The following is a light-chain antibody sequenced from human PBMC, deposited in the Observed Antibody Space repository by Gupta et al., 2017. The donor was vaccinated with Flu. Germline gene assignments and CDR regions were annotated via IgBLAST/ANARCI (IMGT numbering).Light chain of an antibody. V-gene: IGKV4-1*01. CDR1: QSVLYSSNNKNY. CDR3: QKDNSTPRT. J-gene: IGKJ1*01. CDR2: WAS. Sequence: SLGERATIDCKSSQSVLYSSNNKNYLAWYQQKPGQPPKLLIYWASTRESGVPDRFSGSGSGTDFTLTISSLQAEDVAVYYCQKDNSTPRTFGQGTKVEMK.